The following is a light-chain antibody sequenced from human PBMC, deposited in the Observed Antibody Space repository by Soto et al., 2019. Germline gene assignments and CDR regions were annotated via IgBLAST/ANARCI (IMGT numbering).Light chain of an antibody. CDR2: YDD. J-gene: IGLJ3*02. CDR1: SSNIGTNG. Sequence: VLTQPPSASEAPRQRVTISCSGSSSNIGTNGVNWYQQLPGKAPKLLIYYDDLLPSGVSDRFSGSKSGTSASLAISGLQSEDEADYYCAAWDDSLNGWVFGGGTKLTVL. CDR3: AAWDDSLNGWV. V-gene: IGLV1-36*01.